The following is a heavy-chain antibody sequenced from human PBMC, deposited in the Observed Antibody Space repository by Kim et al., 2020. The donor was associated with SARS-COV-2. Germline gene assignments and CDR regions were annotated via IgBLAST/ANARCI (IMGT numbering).Heavy chain of an antibody. Sequence: NPSLKIRVPNAVDTSKSQFSLKLSSVTAADTAVYYCAGGLGYGYYYGMDVWGQGTTVTVSS. V-gene: IGHV4-34*01. CDR3: AGGLGYGYYYGMDV. D-gene: IGHD5-18*01. J-gene: IGHJ6*02.